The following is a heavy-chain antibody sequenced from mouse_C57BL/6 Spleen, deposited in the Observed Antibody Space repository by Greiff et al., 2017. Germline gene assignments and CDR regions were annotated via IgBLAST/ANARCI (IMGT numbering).Heavy chain of an antibody. Sequence: QVQLQQSGAELARPGASVKMSCKASGYTFTSYTMHWVKQRPGQGLEWIGYINPSSGYTKYNQKFKDKATLTADKSSSTAYMQLSSLTSEDSAVYYCAREIGNPYYFDYWGQGTTLTVSS. CDR1: GYTFTSYT. CDR3: AREIGNPYYFDY. V-gene: IGHV1-4*01. D-gene: IGHD2-1*01. CDR2: INPSSGYT. J-gene: IGHJ2*01.